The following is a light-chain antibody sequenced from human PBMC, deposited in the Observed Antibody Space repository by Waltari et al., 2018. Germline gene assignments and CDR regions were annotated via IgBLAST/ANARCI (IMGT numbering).Light chain of an antibody. CDR2: SAS. V-gene: IGKV1-27*01. J-gene: IGKJ3*01. CDR3: QEYDTGPLFT. CDR1: QGIASS. Sequence: DIQMTQSPSSLSTSVGDRVTITCRASQGIASSLAWYQQKPGKVPNLLIYSASILQSGVPSRFSGSGSGTEFTLTISSLQPEDVATYYCQEYDTGPLFTFGPGTKVEIK.